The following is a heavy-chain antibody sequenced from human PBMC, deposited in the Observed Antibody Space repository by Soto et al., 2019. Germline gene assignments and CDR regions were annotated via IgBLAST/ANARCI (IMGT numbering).Heavy chain of an antibody. CDR2: ISAYNGNT. V-gene: IGHV1-18*01. Sequence: QVQLVQSGAQVKKPGASVKVSCKASGYTFTSYGISWVRQAPGQGLEWMGWISAYNGNTNYAQKLQGRVTMTTDTSARNRYMEVGSVRADDTAVYYCASGAVVDTAMVSGDGLAVWGQGTTVTVS. D-gene: IGHD5-18*01. J-gene: IGHJ6*02. CDR3: ASGAVVDTAMVSGDGLAV. CDR1: GYTFTSYG.